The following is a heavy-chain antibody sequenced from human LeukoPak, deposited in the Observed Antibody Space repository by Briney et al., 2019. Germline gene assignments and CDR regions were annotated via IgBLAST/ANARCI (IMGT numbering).Heavy chain of an antibody. CDR1: GFTFSSYS. J-gene: IGHJ6*03. CDR3: ARGPAGYYYYYMDV. CDR2: ISSSSSYI. V-gene: IGHV3-21*01. D-gene: IGHD2-15*01. Sequence: GGSLRLSCAASGFTFSSYSMNWVRQAPGKGLEWVSSISSSSSYIYYADSVKGRFTISRDSAKNSLYLQMNSLRAEDTAVYYCARGPAGYYYYYMDVWGKGTTVTVSS.